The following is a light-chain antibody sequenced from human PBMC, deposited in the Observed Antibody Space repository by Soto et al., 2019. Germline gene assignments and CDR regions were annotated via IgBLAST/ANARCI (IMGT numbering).Light chain of an antibody. Sequence: QSALIQPASVSGSPGQSITISCTGTSSDVGASKYVSWYQQHPGKAPKLMIYEVSNRPSGVSNRFSGSKSGNTASLTISGLQAEDEADYYCSSYTSTITVLFGGGTKLTVL. V-gene: IGLV2-14*01. CDR3: SSYTSTITVL. CDR1: SSDVGASKY. CDR2: EVS. J-gene: IGLJ2*01.